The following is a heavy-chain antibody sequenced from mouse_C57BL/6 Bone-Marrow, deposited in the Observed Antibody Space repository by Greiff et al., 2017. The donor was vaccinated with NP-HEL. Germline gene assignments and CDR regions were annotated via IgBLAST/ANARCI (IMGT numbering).Heavy chain of an antibody. CDR3: ARPPAGSSYQYYFDY. CDR2: IDPSDSYT. V-gene: IGHV1-59*01. CDR1: GYTFTSYW. D-gene: IGHD1-1*01. Sequence: VQLQQPGAELVRPGTSVKLSCKASGYTFTSYWMHWVKQRPGQGLEWIGVIDPSDSYTNYNQKFKGKATLTVDTSSSTAYMQLSSLTSEDSAVYYCARPPAGSSYQYYFDYWGQGTTLTVSS. J-gene: IGHJ2*01.